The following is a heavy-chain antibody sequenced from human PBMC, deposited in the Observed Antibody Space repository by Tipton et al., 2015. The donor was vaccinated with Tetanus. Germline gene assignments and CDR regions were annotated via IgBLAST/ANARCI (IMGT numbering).Heavy chain of an antibody. V-gene: IGHV1-46*01. CDR1: GYSFTTFW. D-gene: IGHD1-1*01. CDR3: ARDKGYGDGYMGAFDI. CDR2: ISPSGDTT. J-gene: IGHJ3*02. Sequence: QSGAEVKKPGASVRVSCRSSGYSFTTFWMHWVRQAPGQGLEWMGIISPSGDTTFYAQNFQARVTMTRDTSTSTDYMELSSLRSEDTAVYYCARDKGYGDGYMGAFDIWGQATMVTVSS.